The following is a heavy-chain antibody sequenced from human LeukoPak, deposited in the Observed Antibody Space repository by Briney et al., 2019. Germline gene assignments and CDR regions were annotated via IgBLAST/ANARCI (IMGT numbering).Heavy chain of an antibody. D-gene: IGHD3-22*01. CDR2: INHSGST. CDR3: AREGSSGYDYFDY. CDR1: GGSFSGYY. Sequence: PSETLSLTCAVYGGSFSGYYWSWIRQPPGKGLEWIGEINHSGSTNYNPSLKSRVTISVDTSKNQFSLKLSSVTAADTAVYYCAREGSSGYDYFDYWGQGTLVTVSS. J-gene: IGHJ4*02. V-gene: IGHV4-34*01.